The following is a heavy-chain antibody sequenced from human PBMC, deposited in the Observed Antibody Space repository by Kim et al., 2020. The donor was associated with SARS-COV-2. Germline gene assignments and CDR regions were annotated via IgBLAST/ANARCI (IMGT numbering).Heavy chain of an antibody. V-gene: IGHV3-7*05. Sequence: GGSLRLSCAASGFTFSSYWMSWVRQAPGKGLEWVANIKQDGSEKYYVDSVKGRFTISRDNAKNSLYLQMNSLRAEDTAVYYCARNNVAAAGGGYYYYGMDVWGQGTTVTVS. CDR2: IKQDGSEK. CDR3: ARNNVAAAGGGYYYYGMDV. CDR1: GFTFSSYW. D-gene: IGHD6-13*01. J-gene: IGHJ6*02.